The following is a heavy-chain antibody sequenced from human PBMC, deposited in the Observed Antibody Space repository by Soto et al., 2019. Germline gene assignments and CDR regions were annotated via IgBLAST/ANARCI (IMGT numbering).Heavy chain of an antibody. J-gene: IGHJ4*02. CDR3: ARRSRTYYYDSSGYFNFDY. CDR2: MNPNSGNT. CDR1: GYTFTSYD. V-gene: IGHV1-8*01. D-gene: IGHD3-22*01. Sequence: ASVKVSCKASGYTFTSYDINWVRQATGQGLEWMGWMNPNSGNTGYAQKFQGRVTMTRNTSISTAYMELSSLRSEDTAVYYCARRSRTYYYDSSGYFNFDYWCQGTLVTVSS.